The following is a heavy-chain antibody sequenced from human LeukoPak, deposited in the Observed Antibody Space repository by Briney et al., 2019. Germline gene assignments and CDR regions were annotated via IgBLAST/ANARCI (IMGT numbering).Heavy chain of an antibody. CDR3: AKEQTSSGYFDY. CDR1: GFTFNNYA. Sequence: GGSLRLSCAASGFTFNNYAMSWVRQAPGKGLEWVAAISGNGGRTYYRDSVKGRFTVSRDNPKNTLYLLMNSLSAEDTALYYCAKEQTSSGYFDYWGQGTLVTVSS. D-gene: IGHD3-10*01. J-gene: IGHJ4*02. V-gene: IGHV3-23*01. CDR2: ISGNGGRT.